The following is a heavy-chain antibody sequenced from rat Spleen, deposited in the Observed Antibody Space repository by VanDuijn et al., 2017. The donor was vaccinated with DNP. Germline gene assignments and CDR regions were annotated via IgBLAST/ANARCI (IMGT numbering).Heavy chain of an antibody. CDR1: GFTFSDYY. CDR3: ARQRDDGSYYYYAMDA. CDR2: ISYEGSST. D-gene: IGHD1-12*02. V-gene: IGHV5-22*01. Sequence: EVQLVESGGGLVQPGRSLKLSCAASGFTFSDYYMAWVRQAPKKGLEWVASISYEGSSTYYGDSVKGRFTISRDNAKSTLYLQMNSLRSEDTATYYCARQRDDGSYYYYAMDAWGQGTSVTVSS. J-gene: IGHJ4*01.